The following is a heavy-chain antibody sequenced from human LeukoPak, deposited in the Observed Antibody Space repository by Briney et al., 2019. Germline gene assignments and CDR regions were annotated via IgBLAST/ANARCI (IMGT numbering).Heavy chain of an antibody. CDR2: ISWNSGSI. D-gene: IGHD6-25*01. CDR1: GFTFDDYA. CDR3: AKDAAQRPINGFDY. Sequence: PGRSLRLSCAASGFTFDDYAMHWVRQAPGKGLDWVSGISWNSGSIGYADSVKGRFTISRDNAKNSLYLQMNSLRAEDMALYYCAKDAAQRPINGFDYWGQGTLVTVSS. J-gene: IGHJ4*02. V-gene: IGHV3-9*03.